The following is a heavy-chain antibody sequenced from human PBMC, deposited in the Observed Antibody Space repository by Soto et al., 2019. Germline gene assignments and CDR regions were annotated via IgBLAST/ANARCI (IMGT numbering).Heavy chain of an antibody. Sequence: ASVKVSCKASGYTFTSYGISWVRQAPGQGLEWMGWIGAYNGNTNYAQKLQGRVTMTTDTSTSTAYTELRSLRSDDPAVYYCARVMSLNDGIDIWGQGTMVTVSS. J-gene: IGHJ3*02. CDR3: ARVMSLNDGIDI. D-gene: IGHD3-16*01. V-gene: IGHV1-18*04. CDR1: GYTFTSYG. CDR2: IGAYNGNT.